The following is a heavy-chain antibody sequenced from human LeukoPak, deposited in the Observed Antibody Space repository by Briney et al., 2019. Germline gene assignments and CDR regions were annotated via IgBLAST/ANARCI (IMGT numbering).Heavy chain of an antibody. CDR1: GGSISSGDYY. CDR2: IYYSGST. CDR3: ARCIYSGYDYGWFDP. J-gene: IGHJ5*02. Sequence: SETLSLTCTVSGGSISSGDYYWSWIRQPPGKGLEWIGYIYYSGSTYYNPSLKSRVTISVDTSKNQFSLKLSSVTAADTAVYYCARCIYSGYDYGWFDPWGQGTLVTVSS. V-gene: IGHV4-30-4*01. D-gene: IGHD5-12*01.